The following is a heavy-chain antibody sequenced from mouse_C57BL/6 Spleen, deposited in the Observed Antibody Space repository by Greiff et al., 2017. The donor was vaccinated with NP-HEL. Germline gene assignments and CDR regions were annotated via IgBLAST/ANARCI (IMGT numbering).Heavy chain of an antibody. CDR2: FYPGSGSI. CDR1: GYTFTEYT. D-gene: IGHD2-2*01. V-gene: IGHV1-62-2*01. CDR3: ARHGEEVSMVTTGAWFAY. J-gene: IGHJ3*01. Sequence: VQLQQSGAELVKPGASVKLSCKASGYTFTEYTIHWVKQRSGQGLEWIGWFYPGSGSIKYNEKFKDKATLTADKSSSTVYMELSRLTSEDSAVYFCARHGEEVSMVTTGAWFAYWGQGTLVTVSA.